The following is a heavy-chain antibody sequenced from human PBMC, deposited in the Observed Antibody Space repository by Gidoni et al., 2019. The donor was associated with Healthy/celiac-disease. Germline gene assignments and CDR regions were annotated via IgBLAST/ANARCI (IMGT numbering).Heavy chain of an antibody. D-gene: IGHD3-10*01. CDR2: ISGSGGST. CDR1: RFTFSSYA. J-gene: IGHJ4*02. V-gene: IGHV3-23*01. CDR3: AKGSYYYPSGSFDY. Sequence: EVQLLESGGGLVQPGGSLRLSCAASRFTFSSYAMSWVRQAPGKGLEWVSIISGSGGSTYYADSVKGRFTISRDNSKNTLYLQMNGLRAEDTAVYFCAKGSYYYPSGSFDYWGQGTLVTVSS.